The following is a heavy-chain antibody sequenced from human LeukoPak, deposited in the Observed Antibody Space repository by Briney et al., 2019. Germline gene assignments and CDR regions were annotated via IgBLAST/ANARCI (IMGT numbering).Heavy chain of an antibody. J-gene: IGHJ6*03. CDR3: AKEEAAAGRGYYYYYYMDV. V-gene: IGHV3-23*01. CDR2: ISGSGGST. CDR1: GFTFSSYS. Sequence: PGESLRLSCAASGFTFSSYSMNWVRLAPGEGLEWVSAISGSGGSTYYADSVKGRFTISRDNSKNTLYLQMNSLRAEDTAVYYCAKEEAAAGRGYYYYYYMDVWGKGTTVTISS. D-gene: IGHD6-13*01.